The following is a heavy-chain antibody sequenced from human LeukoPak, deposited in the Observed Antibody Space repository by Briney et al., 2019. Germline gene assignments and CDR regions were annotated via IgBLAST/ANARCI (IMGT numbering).Heavy chain of an antibody. Sequence: SETLSLTCTVSGGSISTISYYWGWIRQPPGKGLEWIGSLYYSGSTYYNPSLKSRVTISVDTSKNQFSLKLTSVTAADTAVYYCARNDPSPSHHFDIWGQGTMVTVSS. CDR1: GGSISTISYY. D-gene: IGHD1-1*01. CDR3: ARNDPSPSHHFDI. CDR2: LYYSGST. V-gene: IGHV4-39*01. J-gene: IGHJ3*02.